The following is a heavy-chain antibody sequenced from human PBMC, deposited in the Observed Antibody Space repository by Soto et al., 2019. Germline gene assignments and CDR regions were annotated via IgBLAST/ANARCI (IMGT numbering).Heavy chain of an antibody. Sequence: QVQLVQSGAEVKKPGASVKVSCKASGYTFTSYDINWVRQATGQGLEWMGWMNPNSGNTAYAQKFQGRITMTSNTSISTAYMELGSLRSKDTAVFYCAGGRSGGGGNWFDPWGQGTLVTVSS. CDR1: GYTFTSYD. J-gene: IGHJ5*02. V-gene: IGHV1-8*01. D-gene: IGHD3-10*01. CDR3: AGGRSGGGGNWFDP. CDR2: MNPNSGNT.